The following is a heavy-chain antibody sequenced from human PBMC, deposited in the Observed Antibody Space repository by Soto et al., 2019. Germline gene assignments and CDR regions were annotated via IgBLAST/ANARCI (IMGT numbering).Heavy chain of an antibody. Sequence: GGSLRLSCAASGFTFSSYGMHWVRQAPGKGLEWVAVISYDGSNKYYADSVKGRFTISRDNSKNTLYLQMNSLRAEDTAVYYCAKEGSWYSSGRTFDYWGQGTLVTVSS. CDR1: GFTFSSYG. D-gene: IGHD6-19*01. CDR2: ISYDGSNK. J-gene: IGHJ4*02. CDR3: AKEGSWYSSGRTFDY. V-gene: IGHV3-30*18.